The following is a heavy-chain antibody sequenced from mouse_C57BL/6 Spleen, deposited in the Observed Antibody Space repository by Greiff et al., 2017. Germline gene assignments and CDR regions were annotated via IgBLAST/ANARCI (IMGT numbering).Heavy chain of an antibody. CDR1: GYTFTSYW. J-gene: IGHJ1*03. CDR3: AGCDGSSYWYFDV. Sequence: QVQLQQSGAELVKPGASVKMSCKASGYTFTSYWITWVKQRPGQGLEWIGYIYPGSGSTNYNQKFKSKATLTAATSSSTAYMQLSCLTSEDSAVYYCAGCDGSSYWYFDVWGTGTTVTVSS. V-gene: IGHV1-55*01. D-gene: IGHD1-1*01. CDR2: IYPGSGST.